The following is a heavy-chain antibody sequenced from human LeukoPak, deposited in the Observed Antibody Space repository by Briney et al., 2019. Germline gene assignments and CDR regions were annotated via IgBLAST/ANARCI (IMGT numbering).Heavy chain of an antibody. J-gene: IGHJ6*01. CDR1: GFTFTRYT. CDR2: ISGCRGST. V-gene: IGHV3-23*01. D-gene: IGHD2-2*01. CDR3: AKSYFEAAGVGVPAPNMDV. Sequence: GGSLRLSCAASGFTFTRYTMSWVRQAPGKGLEWVSTISGCRGSTYYADSVKGQFTISRDSSKNTLYLQLNSLRAEDPAVYYCAKSYFEAAGVGVPAPNMDVWGQGTTVSVSA.